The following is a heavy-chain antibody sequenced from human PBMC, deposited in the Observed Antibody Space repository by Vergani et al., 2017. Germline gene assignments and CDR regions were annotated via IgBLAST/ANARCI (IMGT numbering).Heavy chain of an antibody. Sequence: QVQLVESGGSVVQPGRSLRLSCAASGFTFSNYGLHWVRQAPGQGLEWVAVISYDGRNKYYADSVKGRFTISRDNSKNTLYLQMNSLRAEDTAVYYCATEPEGSSTRYYYDYMDVWGKGTTVTVSS. CDR1: GFTFSNYG. CDR2: ISYDGRNK. CDR3: ATEPEGSSTRYYYDYMDV. J-gene: IGHJ6*03. D-gene: IGHD2-2*01. V-gene: IGHV3-30*03.